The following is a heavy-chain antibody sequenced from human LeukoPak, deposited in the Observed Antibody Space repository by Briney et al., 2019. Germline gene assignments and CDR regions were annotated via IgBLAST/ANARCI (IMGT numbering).Heavy chain of an antibody. V-gene: IGHV3-23*01. D-gene: IGHD1-26*01. CDR1: GFTFSSYA. CDR2: ISGSGDIT. J-gene: IGHJ6*02. CDR3: AKDREYSGSYRPGPTRYYYGMDV. Sequence: GGSLRLSCAASGFTFSSYAMSWVRQAPGKGLEWVSVISGSGDITYYADSVKGRFTISRDNSKNTLYLQINSLRAEDTAVFYCAKDREYSGSYRPGPTRYYYGMDVWGQGTTVTVS.